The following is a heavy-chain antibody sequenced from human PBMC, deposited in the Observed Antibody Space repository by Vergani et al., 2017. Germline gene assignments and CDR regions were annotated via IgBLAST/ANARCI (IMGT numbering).Heavy chain of an antibody. CDR1: GYSFTSYW. D-gene: IGHD6-19*01. V-gene: IGHV1-2*02. CDR2: INPNSGGT. J-gene: IGHJ4*02. CDR3: AQSLLAVAGWGYFDY. Sequence: VQLVQSGAEVKKPGESLKISCKGSGYSFTSYWIGWVRQMPGKGLEWMGWINPNSGGTNYAQKFQGRVTMTRDTSISTAYMELSRLRSDDTAVYYCAQSLLAVAGWGYFDYWGQGTLVTVSS.